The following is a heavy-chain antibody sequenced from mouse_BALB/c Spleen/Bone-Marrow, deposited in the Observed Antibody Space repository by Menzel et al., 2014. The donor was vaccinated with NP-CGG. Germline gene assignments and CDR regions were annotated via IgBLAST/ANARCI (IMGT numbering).Heavy chain of an antibody. Sequence: EVQLQQSGAELVKPGASVKLSCTASGFNIKDTYMHWVKQRPEQGLEWIGRIDPANGNTKYDPKFQGKATITADTSSNTAYLQLSSLTSEDTAVHYCARNGYYVYYYAMDYWGQGTSVTVSS. J-gene: IGHJ4*01. CDR1: GFNIKDTY. D-gene: IGHD2-3*01. V-gene: IGHV14-3*02. CDR2: IDPANGNT. CDR3: ARNGYYVYYYAMDY.